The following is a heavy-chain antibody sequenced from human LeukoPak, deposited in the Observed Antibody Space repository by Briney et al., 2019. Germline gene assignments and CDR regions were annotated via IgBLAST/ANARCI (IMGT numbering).Heavy chain of an antibody. CDR1: GFTFSSYS. Sequence: GGSLRLSCAASGFTFSSYSMNWVRQAPGKGLEWVSYISSRSSTIYYADSAKGRFTISRDNAKNSLYLQMNSLRDEDTAVYYCARDGEESYNYYYMDVWGKGTTVTVSS. D-gene: IGHD3-10*01. CDR2: ISSRSSTI. V-gene: IGHV3-48*02. J-gene: IGHJ6*03. CDR3: ARDGEESYNYYYMDV.